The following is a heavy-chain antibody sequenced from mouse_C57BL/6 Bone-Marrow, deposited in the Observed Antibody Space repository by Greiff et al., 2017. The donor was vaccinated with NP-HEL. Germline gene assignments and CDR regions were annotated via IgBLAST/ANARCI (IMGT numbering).Heavy chain of an antibody. J-gene: IGHJ4*01. D-gene: IGHD4-1*02. Sequence: QVQLQQSGAELAKPGASVKLSCKASGYTFTSYWMHWVKQRPGQGLEWIGYINPSSGYTKYNQKFKDKATLTADTSSSTANMQLSSLTYEDSAVYYCARYRASTGTRAMDYWGQGTSVTVSS. CDR3: ARYRASTGTRAMDY. CDR1: GYTFTSYW. CDR2: INPSSGYT. V-gene: IGHV1-7*01.